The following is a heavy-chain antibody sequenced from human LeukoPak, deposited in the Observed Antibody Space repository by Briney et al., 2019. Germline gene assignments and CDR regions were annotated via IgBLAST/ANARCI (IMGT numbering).Heavy chain of an antibody. V-gene: IGHV3-48*04. CDR2: ISSSSSTI. D-gene: IGHD2-21*02. Sequence: PGGSLRLSCAASGFTFSSYSMNWVRQAPGKGLEWVSYISSSSSTIYYADSVKGRFTISRDNAKNSLYLQMNSLRAEDTAVYYCAREGTAYCGGDCYIAPGDYWGQGTLVTVSS. CDR1: GFTFSSYS. CDR3: AREGTAYCGGDCYIAPGDY. J-gene: IGHJ4*02.